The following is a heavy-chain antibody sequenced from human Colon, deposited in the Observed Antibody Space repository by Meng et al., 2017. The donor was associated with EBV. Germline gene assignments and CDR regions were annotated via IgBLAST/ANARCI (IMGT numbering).Heavy chain of an antibody. Sequence: HLHGSCPGLVDPSQTLSLPCTVSGGSMSSGNYYCSSIRQPPGQGLERIGYIHHSGSAYYNPSLKSRVSISVDTSKNQFSLNLNSMPAADTAVYYCASFDHIPRRNYLDYWGQGTLVTVSS. CDR3: ASFDHIPRRNYLDY. CDR2: IHHSGSA. CDR1: GGSMSSGNYY. J-gene: IGHJ4*02. D-gene: IGHD2-21*01. V-gene: IGHV4-30-4*01.